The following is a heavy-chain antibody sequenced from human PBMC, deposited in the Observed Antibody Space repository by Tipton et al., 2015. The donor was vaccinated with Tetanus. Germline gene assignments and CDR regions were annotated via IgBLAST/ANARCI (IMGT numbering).Heavy chain of an antibody. CDR3: ARMYSTSSPFDH. CDR2: IFPDDSDT. Sequence: VQLVQSGADVKKPGESLKISCKASGYSFTSHWIGWVRQMPGKGLEWMGMIFPDDSDTRYSPSFQGHVPFSVDKSTSTVYLQWSSRKASDTAMYFCARMYSTSSPFDHWGQGTLVAVSS. J-gene: IGHJ4*02. D-gene: IGHD6-6*01. CDR1: GYSFTSHW. V-gene: IGHV5-51*01.